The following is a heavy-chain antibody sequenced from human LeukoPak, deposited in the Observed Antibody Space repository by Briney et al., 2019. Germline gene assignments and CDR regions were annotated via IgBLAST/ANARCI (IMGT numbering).Heavy chain of an antibody. CDR3: AFEVDTAIGY. CDR2: INHSGST. V-gene: IGHV4-34*01. Sequence: SETLSLTCAVYGGSFSGYYWSWIRQPPGKGLEWIGEINHSGSTNYNPSLKSRVTISVDTSKNQFSLKLSSVTAADTAVYYCAFEVDTAIGYWGQGTLVTVSS. D-gene: IGHD5-18*01. J-gene: IGHJ4*02. CDR1: GGSFSGYY.